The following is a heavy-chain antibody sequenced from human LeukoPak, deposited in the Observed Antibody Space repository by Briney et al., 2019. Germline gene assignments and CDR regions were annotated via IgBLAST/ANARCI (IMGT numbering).Heavy chain of an antibody. CDR1: GFTFSSYW. Sequence: GGSLRLSCAASGFTFSSYWMSWVRQAPGKGLEWVANIKQDGSEKYYVDSVKGRFTMSRDNAKNSVYLQMNSLRAEDTAVYYCARDCSGGSCYSDYYYGMDVWGQGTTVTVSS. CDR2: IKQDGSEK. D-gene: IGHD2-15*01. J-gene: IGHJ6*02. V-gene: IGHV3-7*01. CDR3: ARDCSGGSCYSDYYYGMDV.